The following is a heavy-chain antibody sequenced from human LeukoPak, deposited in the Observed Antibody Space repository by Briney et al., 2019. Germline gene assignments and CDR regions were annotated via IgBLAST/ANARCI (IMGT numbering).Heavy chain of an antibody. CDR1: GFTFSDYY. J-gene: IGHJ3*02. D-gene: IGHD3-3*01. CDR2: ISSSGSTI. CDR3: ARARVTIFGVATAFDI. Sequence: GGPLRLSCAASGFTFSDYYMSWIRQAPGQGLEWVSCISSSGSTIYYADSVKGRFTISRDNAKNSLYLQMNSLRAEDTAVYYCARARVTIFGVATAFDIWGQGTMVTVSS. V-gene: IGHV3-11*01.